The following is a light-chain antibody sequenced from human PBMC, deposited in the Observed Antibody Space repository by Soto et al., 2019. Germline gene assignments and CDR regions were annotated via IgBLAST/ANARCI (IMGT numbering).Light chain of an antibody. Sequence: DIQMTQSPSTLSASVGDRVTTTCRASQGISNWLAWYQQKIGKAPKLLIYDASILENGVPSRFSGSGSGSEFTLTISSLQPDDFATYYCQQYNSYSWTFGPGTKVDIK. CDR3: QQYNSYSWT. CDR1: QGISNW. V-gene: IGKV1-5*01. J-gene: IGKJ1*01. CDR2: DAS.